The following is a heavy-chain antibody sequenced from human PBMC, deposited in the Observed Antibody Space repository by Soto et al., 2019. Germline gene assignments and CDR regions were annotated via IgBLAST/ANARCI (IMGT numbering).Heavy chain of an antibody. CDR3: AAWRAYDSSVYSGFNNGMDV. Sequence: EVQLVESGGDLVQPGRSLRLSCAASGFTFDDYAMHWVRQVPGKGLQWVSGLSWNGVTIGYAASVKGRFTISRDNVKKALYLQMNVLRPHDTGLYYWAAWRAYDSSVYSGFNNGMDVWGLGTTVTVSS. J-gene: IGHJ6*02. V-gene: IGHV3-9*01. D-gene: IGHD3-22*01. CDR2: LSWNGVTI. CDR1: GFTFDDYA.